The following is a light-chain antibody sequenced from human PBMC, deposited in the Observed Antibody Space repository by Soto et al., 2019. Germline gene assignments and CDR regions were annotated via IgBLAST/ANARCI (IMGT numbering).Light chain of an antibody. CDR3: KQYKNHHT. V-gene: IGKV1-5*03. CDR2: KAS. J-gene: IGKJ2*01. CDR1: QSINSW. Sequence: DIHMTQSPSTLSALVGDRVTITCRASQSINSWLAWYQQKPGKAPKLLIQKASSLESGVPSRFSGSGSGTEFTLTISSLQPEDFATYSCKQYKNHHTLG.